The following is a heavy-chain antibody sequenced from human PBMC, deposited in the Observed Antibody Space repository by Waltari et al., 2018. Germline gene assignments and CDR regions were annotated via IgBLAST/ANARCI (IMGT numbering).Heavy chain of an antibody. CDR2: IYWDDDK. CDR3: AHSQSLYDLWSGYSPFDY. Sequence: QITLKESGPTLVKPTQTLTLTCTFSGFSLSTSGVGVGWIRQPPGKALEWLALIYWDDDKRYSPSLKSRLTITKDTSKNQVVLTMTNMDPVDTATYYCAHSQSLYDLWSGYSPFDYWGQGTLVTVSS. CDR1: GFSLSTSGVG. V-gene: IGHV2-5*02. J-gene: IGHJ4*02. D-gene: IGHD3-3*01.